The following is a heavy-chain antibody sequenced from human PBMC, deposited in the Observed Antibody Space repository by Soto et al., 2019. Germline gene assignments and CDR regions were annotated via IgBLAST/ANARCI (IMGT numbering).Heavy chain of an antibody. CDR2: ISGSAITT. Sequence: EVQLLDSGGGLVQPGGSLRLSCAASGFTFSSYAMSWVRQAPGKGLEWVSAISGSAITTYYADSVKGRFTISRDNSKNTVYLQMNSQRAEDTAIYYCAKVIVARGGMDVWGRGTTVTVSS. J-gene: IGHJ6*02. V-gene: IGHV3-23*01. D-gene: IGHD6-6*01. CDR1: GFTFSSYA. CDR3: AKVIVARGGMDV.